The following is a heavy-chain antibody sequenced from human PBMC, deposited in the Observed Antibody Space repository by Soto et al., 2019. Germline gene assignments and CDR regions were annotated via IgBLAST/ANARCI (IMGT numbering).Heavy chain of an antibody. Sequence: ASVKVSCKASGYTFTSYGISWVRQAPGQGLEWMGWISAYNGNTNYAQKLQGRVTMTTDTSTSTAYMELRSLRSDDTAVYYCARGLTIFGVVPYYMAVWGKGTTVTVSS. V-gene: IGHV1-18*01. CDR1: GYTFTSYG. CDR3: ARGLTIFGVVPYYMAV. D-gene: IGHD3-3*01. CDR2: ISAYNGNT. J-gene: IGHJ6*03.